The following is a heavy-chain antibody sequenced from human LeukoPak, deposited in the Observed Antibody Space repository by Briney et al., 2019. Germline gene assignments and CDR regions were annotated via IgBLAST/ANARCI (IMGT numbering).Heavy chain of an antibody. D-gene: IGHD2-15*01. J-gene: IGHJ3*02. CDR2: ANYRSKWYY. CDR1: GDSVSRNSAA. V-gene: IGHV6-1*01. Sequence: SQTLSLTCAISGDSVSRNSAAWNWTRQSPSRGLEWLARANYRSKWYYDYAVSVKSRMSINTDTSKNQFTLQLNSVTPEDTAVYYCVGCSGGSCHSGAFEIWGQGTMVTVSS. CDR3: VGCSGGSCHSGAFEI.